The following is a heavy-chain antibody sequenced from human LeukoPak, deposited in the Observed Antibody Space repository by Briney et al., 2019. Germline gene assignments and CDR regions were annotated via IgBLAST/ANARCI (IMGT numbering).Heavy chain of an antibody. V-gene: IGHV4-59*08. D-gene: IGHD6-19*01. CDR2: ISFSGST. CDR1: GDSISSYY. CDR3: ARHSVADDGWFDP. Sequence: SETLSLTCTVSGDSISSYYWSWIRQPPGKGLEWIGYISFSGSTNYNPSLKTRVTISVDTSKNQFSLKLSSVTAADTAVYYCARHSVADDGWFDPWGQGTLVTVSS. J-gene: IGHJ5*02.